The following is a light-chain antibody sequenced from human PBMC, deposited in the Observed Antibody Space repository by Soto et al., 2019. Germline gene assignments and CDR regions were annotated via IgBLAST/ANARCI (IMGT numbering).Light chain of an antibody. CDR1: QSVRSY. Sequence: EIVLTQSPATLSLSPGERATLSCRASQSVRSYLAWYQQKPGQAPRLLIYETSKRATGIPARFSGSGSGTDFTLTISSLEPEDFAVYYCQQRSTWPIVYTFGQGTKLEIK. J-gene: IGKJ2*01. V-gene: IGKV3-11*01. CDR3: QQRSTWPIVYT. CDR2: ETS.